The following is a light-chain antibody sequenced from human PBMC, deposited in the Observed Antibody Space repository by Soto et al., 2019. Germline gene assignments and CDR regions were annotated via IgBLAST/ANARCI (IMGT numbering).Light chain of an antibody. CDR1: QSVSSSY. Sequence: IVFTPSPGTLFLSPGERAPPSRRASQSVSSSYLAWYQQKPGQAPRLLIFAASSRATGIPDRFSGSGSGTDFTLTFSRLEPEDFAVYYCEYYGNSITFGGGTKVDI. CDR2: AAS. CDR3: EYYGNSIT. V-gene: IGKV3-20*01. J-gene: IGKJ4*01.